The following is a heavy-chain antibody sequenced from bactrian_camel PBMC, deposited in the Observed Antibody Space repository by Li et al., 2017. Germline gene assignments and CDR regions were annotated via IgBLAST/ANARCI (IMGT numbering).Heavy chain of an antibody. CDR3: AAEGRGDWRYPPCTRSLSDYNY. Sequence: HVQLVESGGGSVQAGGSLRLSCVASEYTYTRYCMGWFRQLPGRAREGLAVIDNDGNTNYADFVKGRFTISQNSAKNTLYLQMNSLSPDDTAMYYCAAEGRGDWRYPPCTRSLSDYNYWGQGTQVTVS. D-gene: IGHD1*01. CDR2: IDNDGNT. V-gene: IGHV3S9*01. CDR1: EYTYTRYC. J-gene: IGHJ4*01.